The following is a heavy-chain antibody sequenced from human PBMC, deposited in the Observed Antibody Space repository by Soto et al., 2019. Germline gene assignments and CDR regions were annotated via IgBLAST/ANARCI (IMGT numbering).Heavy chain of an antibody. D-gene: IGHD3-16*02. J-gene: IGHJ4*02. Sequence: ASVKVSCKASGYTFTSYGISWVRQAPGQGLEWMGWISAYNGNTNYAQKLQGRVTMTTDTSTSTAYMELRSLRSDDTAVYYCARVYDYIWGSYRYTGVTQFDYWGQGTLVTVSS. CDR3: ARVYDYIWGSYRYTGVTQFDY. V-gene: IGHV1-18*01. CDR2: ISAYNGNT. CDR1: GYTFTSYG.